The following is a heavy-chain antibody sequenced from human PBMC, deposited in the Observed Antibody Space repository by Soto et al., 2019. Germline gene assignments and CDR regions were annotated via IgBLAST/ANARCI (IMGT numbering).Heavy chain of an antibody. CDR1: GYSFTLYW. CDR3: ARRIPTPGDAFDI. Sequence: GESLKISCKGSGYSFTLYWITWVRQMPGKGLEWMGRIDPTDSYTNYSPSFQGHVTISADKSISTAYLQWSSLKASDTAIYYCARRIPTPGDAFDIWGQGTMVTVSS. CDR2: IDPTDSYT. J-gene: IGHJ3*02. V-gene: IGHV5-10-1*01. D-gene: IGHD2-21*01.